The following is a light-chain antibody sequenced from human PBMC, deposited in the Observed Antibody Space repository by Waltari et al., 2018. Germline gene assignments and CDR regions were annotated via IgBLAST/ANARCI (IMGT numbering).Light chain of an antibody. Sequence: DIVLTQSPATLSVSPGESVSLSCRASQDITHTLAWYQQKPGQAPRLLIFGASTRATGVPARFSGSGSGTDFTLTISTLQSEDFAVYSCQQYNDWPPAYTFGQGTKLEIK. V-gene: IGKV3-15*01. J-gene: IGKJ2*01. CDR2: GAS. CDR1: QDITHT. CDR3: QQYNDWPPAYT.